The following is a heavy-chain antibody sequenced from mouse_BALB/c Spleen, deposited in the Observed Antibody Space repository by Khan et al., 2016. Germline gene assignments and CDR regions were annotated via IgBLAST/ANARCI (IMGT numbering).Heavy chain of an antibody. V-gene: IGHV14-3*02. J-gene: IGHJ2*01. D-gene: IGHD4-1*01. CDR1: GFNIKDTY. Sequence: EVQLQESGAELVKPGASVKLSCTASGFNIKDTYMHWVKQRPEQGLEWIGWIDPANGNTKYDPIFKGKSTITADTSCNAAYLQRSSLTSEDADVYYCAGEVSGNDDWGKGTTLTVSS. CDR3: AGEVSGNDD. CDR2: IDPANGNT.